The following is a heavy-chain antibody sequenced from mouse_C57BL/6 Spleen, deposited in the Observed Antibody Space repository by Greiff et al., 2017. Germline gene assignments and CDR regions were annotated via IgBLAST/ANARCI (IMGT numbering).Heavy chain of an antibody. Sequence: VQLQQSGAELVRPGSSVKLSCKASGYTFTSYWMHWVKQRPIQGLEWIGNIDPSDSETHYNQKFKDKATLTVDKSSSTAYMQLSSLTSEDSAVYYCARSGSNYRYWYFDVWGTGTTVTVSS. CDR3: ARSGSNYRYWYFDV. V-gene: IGHV1-52*01. CDR2: IDPSDSET. J-gene: IGHJ1*03. CDR1: GYTFTSYW. D-gene: IGHD2-5*01.